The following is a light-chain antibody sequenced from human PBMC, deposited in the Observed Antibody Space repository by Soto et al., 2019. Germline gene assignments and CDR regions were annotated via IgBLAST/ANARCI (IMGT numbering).Light chain of an antibody. CDR2: KAS. Sequence: DVQMTQSPSTLSASVGDRVTITCRASQSVNNWLAWYQQKPGKVPKLLIYKASSLESGVPSRFSGDGSGTEFSLTIGSLQPDDFASYYCQQYNSYPRTFGQGTKVEI. V-gene: IGKV1-5*03. J-gene: IGKJ1*01. CDR1: QSVNNW. CDR3: QQYNSYPRT.